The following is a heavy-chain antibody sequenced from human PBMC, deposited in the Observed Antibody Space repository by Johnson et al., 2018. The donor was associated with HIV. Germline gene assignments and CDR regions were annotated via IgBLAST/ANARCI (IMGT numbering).Heavy chain of an antibody. CDR1: GFTFSDYY. J-gene: IGHJ3*02. Sequence: QVQLVESGGGLVKPGGSLRLSCAASGFTFSDYYMSWIRQAPGKGLEWVSYISSSGSNIDYADSVKGRFTISRDNSKNTLYLQMNSLRAEDTAVYYCARACRDGYTCDVYDIWGQGTMVTVSS. CDR2: ISSSGSNI. CDR3: ARACRDGYTCDVYDI. V-gene: IGHV3-11*04. D-gene: IGHD5-24*01.